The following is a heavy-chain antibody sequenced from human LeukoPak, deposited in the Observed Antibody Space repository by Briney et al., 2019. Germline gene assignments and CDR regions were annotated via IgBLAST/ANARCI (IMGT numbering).Heavy chain of an antibody. D-gene: IGHD2-15*01. J-gene: IGHJ6*03. CDR2: INHSGST. V-gene: IGHV4-34*01. CDR3: ARALRVVVARYYYMDV. CDR1: GGSFSGYY. Sequence: SETLSLTCAVYGGSFSGYYWSWIRQPPGKGLEWIGEINHSGSTNYDPSLKSRVTISVDTSKNQFSLKLSSVTAADTAVYYCARALRVVVARYYYMDVWGKGTTVTVSS.